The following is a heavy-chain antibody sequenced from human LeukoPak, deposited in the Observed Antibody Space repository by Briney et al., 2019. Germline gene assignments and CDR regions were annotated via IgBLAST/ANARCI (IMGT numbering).Heavy chain of an antibody. J-gene: IGHJ6*03. Sequence: ASVKVSCKASGYTFTGYYMHWVRQAPGQGLEWMGWINPNSGGTNYAQKFQGRVTMTRDTSISTAYMELSSLRSEDTAVYYCARGATTYSSSWPVPYYYMDVWGKGTTVTVSS. D-gene: IGHD6-13*01. CDR1: GYTFTGYY. V-gene: IGHV1-2*02. CDR3: ARGATTYSSSWPVPYYYMDV. CDR2: INPNSGGT.